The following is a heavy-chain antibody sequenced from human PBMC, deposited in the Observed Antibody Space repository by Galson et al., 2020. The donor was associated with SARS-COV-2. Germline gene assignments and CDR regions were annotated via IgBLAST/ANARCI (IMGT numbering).Heavy chain of an antibody. V-gene: IGHV1-24*01. CDR3: AMTRGELVTSFDF. CDR2: FDPEDDEA. CDR1: GIALTGIS. J-gene: IGHJ4*02. D-gene: IGHD3-16*01. Sequence: ASVKVSCNLSGIALTGISIHWVRQVPGKGLEWMGGFDPEDDEAVYAQGFQGRLTLTEDTSTHTAYMDLSRLSSEDTAMYYCAMTRGELVTSFDFWGQGALVTVSS.